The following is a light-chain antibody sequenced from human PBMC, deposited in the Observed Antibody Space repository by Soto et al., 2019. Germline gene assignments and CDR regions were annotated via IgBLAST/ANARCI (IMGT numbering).Light chain of an antibody. Sequence: DIQMTQSPSSLSASVGDRVTITCRASQSISSELNWYQQKTGKAPKLLIYGASTLESGVPSRFSGSGSGTHFTLTMNSLQPEDFATYYCQQSYTTPLTFGGGTKVDNK. CDR1: QSISSE. CDR3: QQSYTTPLT. J-gene: IGKJ4*01. V-gene: IGKV1-39*01. CDR2: GAS.